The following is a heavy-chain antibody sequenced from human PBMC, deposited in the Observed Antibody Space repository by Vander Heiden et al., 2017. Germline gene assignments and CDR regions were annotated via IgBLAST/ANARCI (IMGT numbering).Heavy chain of an antibody. J-gene: IGHJ4*02. CDR1: AYILTELS. CDR2: FDPDDGET. D-gene: IGHD3-22*01. V-gene: IGHV1-24*01. Sequence: QVKLVQSGAEGRKPGASVKVSCKVSAYILTELSMHWVRQAPGKGLEWMGGFDPDDGETIYAQNLQGRVTTTEDTSTNTAYMELSSLRSEDTAVYYCATLPYFYDSSTYGSCDFWGQGTLGTVSS. CDR3: ATLPYFYDSSTYGSCDF.